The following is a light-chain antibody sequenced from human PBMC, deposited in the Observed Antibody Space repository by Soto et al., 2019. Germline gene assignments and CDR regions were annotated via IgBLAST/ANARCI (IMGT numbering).Light chain of an antibody. Sequence: QSALTQPASVSGFPGQSITISCTVTSSDVGASNYVSWYQQHPGKAPKLVIYDVNNRPSGVSSRFHGSKSDNMASLTISGLQADDEAAYYCGSYTRTDTWVFGGGTQLTVL. J-gene: IGLJ7*01. V-gene: IGLV2-14*03. CDR1: SSDVGASNY. CDR2: DVN. CDR3: GSYTRTDTWV.